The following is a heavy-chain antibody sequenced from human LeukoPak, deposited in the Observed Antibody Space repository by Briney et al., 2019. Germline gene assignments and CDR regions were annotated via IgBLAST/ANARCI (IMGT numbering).Heavy chain of an antibody. V-gene: IGHV1-46*01. Sequence: ASVKVSCKASGCSFTSYYVHWVRQAPGQGLEWMGIINPSAGSTTYAQKFQGRVTMTRDTSTSTVYMELSSLRSEDTAIYYCARGYTVTTPLDYWGPGTLVTVSS. CDR2: INPSAGST. CDR1: GCSFTSYY. J-gene: IGHJ4*02. CDR3: ARGYTVTTPLDY. D-gene: IGHD4-17*01.